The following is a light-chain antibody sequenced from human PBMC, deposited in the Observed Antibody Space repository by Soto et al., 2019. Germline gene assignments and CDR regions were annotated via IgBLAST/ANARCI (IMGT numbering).Light chain of an antibody. Sequence: QSVLTQPASVSGSPGQSITISCTGTSSDVGAYNYVSWYQHHPGKAPKLMIYDVSNRPSGVSNRFSGSKSGNTASLTISGLQAEDEADYYCNSFTTSSTLVFGGGTKLTVX. J-gene: IGLJ2*01. CDR3: NSFTTSSTLV. CDR2: DVS. V-gene: IGLV2-14*03. CDR1: SSDVGAYNY.